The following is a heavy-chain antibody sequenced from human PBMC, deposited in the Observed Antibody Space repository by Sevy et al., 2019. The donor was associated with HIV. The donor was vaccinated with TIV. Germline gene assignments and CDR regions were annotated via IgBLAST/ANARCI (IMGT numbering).Heavy chain of an antibody. CDR1: GGSISSSNW. CDR3: ARAGIAVAGRENYFDY. D-gene: IGHD6-19*01. Sequence: SETLSLTCAVSGGSISSSNWWSWVRQPPGKGLEWIGEIYRSGSTNYNPSLKSRVTISVDKSKNQFSLKLGSVTAADTAVYYCARAGIAVAGRENYFDYWGQGTLVTVSS. V-gene: IGHV4-4*02. CDR2: IYRSGST. J-gene: IGHJ4*02.